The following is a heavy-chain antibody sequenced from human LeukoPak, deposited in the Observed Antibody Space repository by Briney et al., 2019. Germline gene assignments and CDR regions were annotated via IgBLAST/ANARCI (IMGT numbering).Heavy chain of an antibody. CDR2: ISDIGCI. V-gene: IGHV4-59*08. J-gene: IGHJ4*02. CDR3: AGHRPRTTVDF. D-gene: IGHD2/OR15-2a*01. CDR1: LGSISSYY. Sequence: PSETLSLTCIVSLGSISSYYWSWIRQPPGRGLEWVAYISDIGCINHNPSLKCRVTISLHTSKHQFSLKLSALTAAHTAVYYCAGHRPRTTVDFWGQETLVTVSS.